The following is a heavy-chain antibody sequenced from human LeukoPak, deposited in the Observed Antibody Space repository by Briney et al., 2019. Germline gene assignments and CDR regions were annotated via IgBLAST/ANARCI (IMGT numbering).Heavy chain of an antibody. J-gene: IGHJ4*02. CDR3: ARGGGYTNFDY. V-gene: IGHV1-69*13. D-gene: IGHD3-22*01. CDR1: GGTFSSYA. CDR2: IIPIFGTA. Sequence: ASVKVSCKASGGTFSSYAISWVRQAPGQGLEWMGGIIPIFGTANYAQKFQGRVTITADESTSTAYMELRSLRSDDTAVYYCARGGGYTNFDYWGQGTLVTVSS.